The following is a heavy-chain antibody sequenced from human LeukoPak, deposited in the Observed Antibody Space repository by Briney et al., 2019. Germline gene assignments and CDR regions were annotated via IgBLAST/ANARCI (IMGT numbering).Heavy chain of an antibody. CDR3: ASLVVANPGAFDI. CDR2: IYYSGST. CDR1: GGSISSYY. D-gene: IGHD2-15*01. J-gene: IGHJ3*02. V-gene: IGHV4-59*01. Sequence: SETLSLTCTVSGGSISSYYWSWIRQPPGKGLEWIGYIYYSGSTNYNPSLKSRVTISVDTSKNQFSLRLSSVTAADTAVYYCASLVVANPGAFDIWGQGTMVTVSS.